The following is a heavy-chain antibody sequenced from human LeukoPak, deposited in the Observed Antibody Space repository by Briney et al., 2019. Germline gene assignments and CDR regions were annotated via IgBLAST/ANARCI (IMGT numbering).Heavy chain of an antibody. CDR3: ARSPPIQQLVYNWFDP. J-gene: IGHJ5*02. Sequence: SETLSLTCTVSGGFISSGSYYWSWIRQPAGKGLEWIGRIYTSGSTNYNPSLKSRVTISVDTSKNQFSLKLSSVTTADTAVYYCARSPPIQQLVYNWFDPWGQGTLVTVSS. D-gene: IGHD6-13*01. V-gene: IGHV4-61*02. CDR2: IYTSGST. CDR1: GGFISSGSYY.